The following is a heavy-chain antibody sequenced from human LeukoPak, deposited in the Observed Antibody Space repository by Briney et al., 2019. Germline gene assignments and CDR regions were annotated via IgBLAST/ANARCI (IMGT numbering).Heavy chain of an antibody. D-gene: IGHD6-13*01. CDR3: ARDVRGAAQFSDAFHI. CDR2: IIPIFGTA. CDR1: GYTFTNYG. V-gene: IGHV1-69*06. Sequence: SVKVSCKASGYTFTNYGINWVRQAPGQGLEWMGGIIPIFGTANYAQKFQGRVTITADKSTSTAYMDLSSLRSEDTAVYYCARDVRGAAQFSDAFHIWGQGTMVTVSS. J-gene: IGHJ3*02.